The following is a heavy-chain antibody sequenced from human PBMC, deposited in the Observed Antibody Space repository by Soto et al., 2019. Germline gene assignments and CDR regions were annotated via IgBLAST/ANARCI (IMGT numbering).Heavy chain of an antibody. CDR1: SYTVIGAG. CDR3: ARDRSSNDY. V-gene: IGHV1-18*01. Sequence: APVTGARPASSYTVIGAGVTWVRQAPGQGLEWMGWISGYSGKTNYAQNLQGRVTMPTDTSTSTVYMELRSLTSDDTAVYSCARDRSSNDYWGQGTLVTVPQ. CDR2: ISGYSGKT. J-gene: IGHJ4*02. D-gene: IGHD6-13*01.